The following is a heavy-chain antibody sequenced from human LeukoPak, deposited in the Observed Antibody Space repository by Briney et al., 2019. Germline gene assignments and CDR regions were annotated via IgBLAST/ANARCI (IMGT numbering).Heavy chain of an antibody. V-gene: IGHV1-2*02. CDR1: EYTFTGYY. Sequence: ASVKVSCKASEYTFTGYYMHWVRRAPGQGLEWMGWINPNSGGTNYAQKFQGRVTMTRDTSISTAYMELSRLRSDDTAVYYCARVPSYGSGSYYNGNNWFDPWGQGTLVTVSS. J-gene: IGHJ5*02. CDR2: INPNSGGT. D-gene: IGHD3-10*01. CDR3: ARVPSYGSGSYYNGNNWFDP.